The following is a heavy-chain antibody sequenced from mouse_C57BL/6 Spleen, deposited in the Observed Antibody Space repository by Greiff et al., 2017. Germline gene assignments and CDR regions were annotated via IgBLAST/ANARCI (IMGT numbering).Heavy chain of an antibody. CDR2: IYPGDGDT. CDR3: AREVRRYFCV. V-gene: IGHV1-80*01. Sequence: VKVVESGAELVKPGASVKISCKASGYAFSSYWMNWVKQWPGKGLEWIGQIYPGDGDTNYNGKFKGKATLTADKSSSTAYMQLSSLTSEDTAVYFCAREVRRYFCVWGTGTTVTVSS. J-gene: IGHJ1*03. CDR1: GYAFSSYW.